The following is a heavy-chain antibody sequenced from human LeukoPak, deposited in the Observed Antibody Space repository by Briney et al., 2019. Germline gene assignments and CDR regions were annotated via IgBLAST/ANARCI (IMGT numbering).Heavy chain of an antibody. V-gene: IGHV3-23*01. CDR1: GFSFRSYA. D-gene: IGHD3-16*01. Sequence: GGSLRLSCAASGFSFRSYAMTWVRQAPGKGLEWVSTISGNGGSTYFADSMKGRFSISRDNSKNTLYLQMNSLRAEDTAVYYCAKTAMIKIIMTTYPKGLNYWGQGTLVTVSS. CDR3: AKTAMIKIIMTTYPKGLNY. J-gene: IGHJ4*02. CDR2: ISGNGGST.